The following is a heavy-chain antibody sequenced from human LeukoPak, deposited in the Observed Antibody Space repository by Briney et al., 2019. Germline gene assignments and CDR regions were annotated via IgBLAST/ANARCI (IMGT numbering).Heavy chain of an antibody. CDR3: ARADYGDLFDY. CDR2: IYTSGST. J-gene: IGHJ4*02. Sequence: SQTLSLTCTVSGGSISSGSYYWSWIRQPAGKGLEWIGRIYTSGSTNYNPSLKSRVTISADTSKNQFSLKLSSVTAADTAVYYCARADYGDLFDYWGQGTLVTVSS. D-gene: IGHD4-17*01. V-gene: IGHV4-61*02. CDR1: GGSISSGSYY.